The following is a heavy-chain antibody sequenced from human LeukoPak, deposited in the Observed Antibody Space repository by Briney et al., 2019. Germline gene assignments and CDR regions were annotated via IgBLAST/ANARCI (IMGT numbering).Heavy chain of an antibody. Sequence: GGSLRLSCAASGFTFSSYAMSWVRQAPGKGLEWVSAVCGSGGSTYYADSVKGRFTISRDNSKNTLYLQMNSLGAEDAAVYYCAKDIDSDTHYYYYYGMDVWGQGTTVTVSS. CDR2: VCGSGGST. D-gene: IGHD1-26*01. CDR3: AKDIDSDTHYYYYYGMDV. V-gene: IGHV3-23*01. J-gene: IGHJ6*02. CDR1: GFTFSSYA.